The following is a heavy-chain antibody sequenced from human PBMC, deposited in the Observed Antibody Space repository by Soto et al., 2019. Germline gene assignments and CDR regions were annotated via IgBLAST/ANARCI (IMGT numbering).Heavy chain of an antibody. J-gene: IGHJ3*02. CDR1: GFTFSSYA. CDR2: ISGSGGST. V-gene: IGHV3-23*01. D-gene: IGHD2-15*01. CDR3: AKDLRRYCSGGSCYSAAFDI. Sequence: GGSLRLSCAASGFTFSSYAMSWVRQAPGKGLEWVSAISGSGGSTYYADSVKGRFTISRDNSKNTLYLQMNSLRAEDKAVYYCAKDLRRYCSGGSCYSAAFDIWGQGTMVTVSS.